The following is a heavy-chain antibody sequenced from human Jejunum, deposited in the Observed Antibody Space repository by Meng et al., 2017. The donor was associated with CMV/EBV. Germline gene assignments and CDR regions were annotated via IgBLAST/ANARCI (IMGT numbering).Heavy chain of an antibody. V-gene: IGHV1-69*04. D-gene: IGHD1-26*01. Sequence: CKAAGSTVSNSATSWVRQAPGQGLEWLGNIIPVFDKTNYAQKFQGRVTITADRSTNTAYMELSSLRSDDTAVYYCAGGLGGTIDYWGQGTLVTVSS. CDR2: IIPVFDKT. CDR3: AGGLGGTIDY. CDR1: GSTVSNSA. J-gene: IGHJ4*02.